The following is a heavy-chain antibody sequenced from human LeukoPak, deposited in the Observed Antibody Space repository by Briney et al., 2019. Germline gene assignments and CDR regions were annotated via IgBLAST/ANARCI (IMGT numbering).Heavy chain of an antibody. V-gene: IGHV1-69*05. CDR1: GGTFSSYA. D-gene: IGHD3-3*01. Sequence: GASVRVSCKASGGTFSSYAISWVRQAPGQGLEWMGGIIPIFGTANYAQKFQGRVTITTDESTSTAYMELSSLRSEGTAVYYCASPYYDFWSGYGYWGQGTLVTVSS. CDR2: IIPIFGTA. CDR3: ASPYYDFWSGYGY. J-gene: IGHJ4*02.